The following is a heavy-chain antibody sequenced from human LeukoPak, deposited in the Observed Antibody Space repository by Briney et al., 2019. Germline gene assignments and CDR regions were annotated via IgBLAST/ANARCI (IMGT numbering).Heavy chain of an antibody. CDR2: ISTSGSSI. CDR1: GFTFSTYE. D-gene: IGHD6-13*01. J-gene: IGHJ4*02. CDR3: AKDRHSSSWSIYFDY. V-gene: IGHV3-48*03. Sequence: PGGSLRLSCAASGFTFSTYEINWVRQAPGKGLEWLSHISTSGSSIHYADSVKGRFTISRDNAKNSLYLQMNSLRAEDMALYYCAKDRHSSSWSIYFDYWGQGTLVTVSS.